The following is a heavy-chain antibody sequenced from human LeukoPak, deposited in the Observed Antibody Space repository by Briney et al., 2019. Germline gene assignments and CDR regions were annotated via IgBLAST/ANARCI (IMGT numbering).Heavy chain of an antibody. V-gene: IGHV3-9*01. CDR1: GFTFDDYA. Sequence: GGSLRLSCAASGFTFDDYAMHWVRQAPGKGLEWVSGISWNSGSIGYADSVKGRFTISRDNAKNSLYLQMNSLRAEDTAVYYCATNPRGGSSQQYYYYMDVWGKGTTVTVSS. CDR2: ISWNSGSI. J-gene: IGHJ6*03. D-gene: IGHD2-15*01. CDR3: ATNPRGGSSQQYYYYMDV.